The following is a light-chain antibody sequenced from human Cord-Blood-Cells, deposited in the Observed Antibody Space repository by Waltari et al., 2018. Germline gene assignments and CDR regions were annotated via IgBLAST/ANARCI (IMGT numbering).Light chain of an antibody. Sequence: SYELTQPSSVSVSPGQTARITSSGDVLAKKYARWFQQKPGQAPVLVIYKDSERPSGIPERFSGSSSGTTVTLTISGAQVEDEADYYCYSAADKGVFGGGTKLTVL. CDR1: VLAKKY. CDR2: KDS. V-gene: IGLV3-27*01. CDR3: YSAADKGV. J-gene: IGLJ3*02.